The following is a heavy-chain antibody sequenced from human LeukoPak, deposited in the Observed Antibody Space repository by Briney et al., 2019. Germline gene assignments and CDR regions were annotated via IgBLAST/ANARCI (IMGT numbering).Heavy chain of an antibody. J-gene: IGHJ1*01. CDR1: GYTFTSYG. CDR2: ISAYNGNT. D-gene: IGHD3-22*01. CDR3: ARDSPGLIVVARGPEFQH. Sequence: GASVKVSCKASGYTFTSYGISWVRQAPGRGLEWMGWISAYNGNTNYAQKLQGRVTMTTDTSTSTAYMELRSLRSDDTAVYYCARDSPGLIVVARGPEFQHWGQGTLVTVSS. V-gene: IGHV1-18*01.